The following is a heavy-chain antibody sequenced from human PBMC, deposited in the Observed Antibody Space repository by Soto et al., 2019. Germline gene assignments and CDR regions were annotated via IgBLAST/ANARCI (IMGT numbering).Heavy chain of an antibody. Sequence: GGSLRLSCAASGSTFSNAWMSWVRQAPGKGLEWAGRIKSKTDGGTTDYAAPVKGRFTISRDDSKNTLYLQMNSLKTEDTAVYYCTTGIYDFWSGYYMDAFDIWGQGTMVTVSS. CDR1: GSTFSNAW. V-gene: IGHV3-15*01. J-gene: IGHJ3*02. CDR2: IKSKTDGGTT. D-gene: IGHD3-3*01. CDR3: TTGIYDFWSGYYMDAFDI.